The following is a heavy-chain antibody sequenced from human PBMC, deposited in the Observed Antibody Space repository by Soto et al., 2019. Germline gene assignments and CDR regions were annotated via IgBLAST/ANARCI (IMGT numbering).Heavy chain of an antibody. V-gene: IGHV1-69*06. J-gene: IGHJ4*02. CDR2: IIPIFGTA. D-gene: IGHD1-26*01. Sequence: QVQLVQSGAEVKKPGSSVKVSCKASGGTFSSYAISWVRQAPGQGLEWMGGIIPIFGTANYAQKFQGRVTITADISTSTAYRELSSMRSGDTALFYCGREGGGGATTGGDWGQGTLVTVSS. CDR1: GGTFSSYA. CDR3: GREGGGGATTGGD.